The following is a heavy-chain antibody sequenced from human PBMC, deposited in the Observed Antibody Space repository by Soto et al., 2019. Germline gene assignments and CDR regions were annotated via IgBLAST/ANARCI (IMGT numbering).Heavy chain of an antibody. J-gene: IGHJ4*02. CDR2: INPNSGGT. Sequence: GASVKVSCKASGYTFTGYYMHWVRQAPGQGLEWMGWINPNSGGTNYAQKFQGRVTMTRDTSISTAYMELSRLRSDDTAVYYCARDPYYGQAATQNFDYREQGTLIAVCS. CDR3: ARDPYYGQAATQNFDY. V-gene: IGHV1-2*02. D-gene: IGHD3-10*01. CDR1: GYTFTGYY.